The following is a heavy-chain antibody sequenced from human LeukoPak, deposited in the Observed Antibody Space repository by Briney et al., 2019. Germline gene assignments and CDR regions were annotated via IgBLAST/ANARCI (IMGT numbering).Heavy chain of an antibody. CDR3: AREGWQWLVHAFDI. Sequence: SETLSLTCTVSGGSISGYYWSWIRQPAGKGLESIGHISTSGSTNYNPSLKSRVTMSVDTSKNQFSLKLSSVTAADTAVYYCAREGWQWLVHAFDIWGQGTMVTVSS. D-gene: IGHD6-19*01. CDR1: GGSISGYY. J-gene: IGHJ3*02. CDR2: ISTSGST. V-gene: IGHV4-4*07.